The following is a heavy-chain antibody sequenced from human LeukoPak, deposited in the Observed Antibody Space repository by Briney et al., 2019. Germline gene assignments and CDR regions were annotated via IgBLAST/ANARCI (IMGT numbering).Heavy chain of an antibody. CDR1: GYTFTNYD. CDR2: MNPNSGNT. CDR3: ARVYYYDSSGSPNWFDP. D-gene: IGHD3-22*01. V-gene: IGHV1-8*01. Sequence: GASVKVSCKASGYTFTNYDINWVRQATGQGLEWMGWMNPNSGNTGYAQKFQGRVTMIRNTSIGTAYMELSSLRSEDTAVYYCARVYYYDSSGSPNWFDPWGQGTPVTVSS. J-gene: IGHJ5*02.